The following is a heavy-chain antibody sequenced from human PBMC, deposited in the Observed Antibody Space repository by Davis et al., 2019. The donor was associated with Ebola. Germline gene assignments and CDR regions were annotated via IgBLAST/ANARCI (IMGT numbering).Heavy chain of an antibody. CDR1: GFTFSSYA. CDR3: AKDKQWLVHYFDY. Sequence: ESLKISCAASGFTFSSYAMSWVRQAPGKGLEWVSAISGSGGSTYYADSVKGRFTISRDNSKNTLYLQMNSLRAEDTAVYYCAKDKQWLVHYFDYWGQGTLVTVSS. J-gene: IGHJ4*02. V-gene: IGHV3-23*01. D-gene: IGHD6-19*01. CDR2: ISGSGGST.